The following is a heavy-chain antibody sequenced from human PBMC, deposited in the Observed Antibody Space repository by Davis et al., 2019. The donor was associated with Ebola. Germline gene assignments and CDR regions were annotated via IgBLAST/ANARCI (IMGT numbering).Heavy chain of an antibody. Sequence: GGSLRLSCKGSGYSFTSYWIGWVRQMPGKGLEWMGIIYPGDSDTRYSPSFQGQVTISADKSTRTAYLQWGRLKASDTAMYYCASLRRTITGMDDGFDVWGQGTMVTVSS. V-gene: IGHV5-51*01. J-gene: IGHJ3*01. CDR1: GYSFTSYW. CDR3: ASLRRTITGMDDGFDV. CDR2: IYPGDSDT. D-gene: IGHD1-20*01.